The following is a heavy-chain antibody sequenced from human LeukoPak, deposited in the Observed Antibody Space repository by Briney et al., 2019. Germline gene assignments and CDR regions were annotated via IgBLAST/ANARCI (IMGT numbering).Heavy chain of an antibody. D-gene: IGHD2-2*01. Sequence: SETLSLTCTVSDYSISSGYYWGWIRQPPGKGLEWIGRIYHNGVTFSNASLRSRLYISVDTSKNQFSLRLNSVTAADTAVLFCGRSYHDDAWAAFDMWGQGTVVTISS. CDR1: DYSISSGYY. V-gene: IGHV4-38-2*02. J-gene: IGHJ3*02. CDR3: GRSYHDDAWAAFDM. CDR2: IYHNGVT.